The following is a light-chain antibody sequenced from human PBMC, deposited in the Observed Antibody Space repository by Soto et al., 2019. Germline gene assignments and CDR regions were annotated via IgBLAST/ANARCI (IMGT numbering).Light chain of an antibody. CDR1: SSDVGGYDY. Sequence: QSALTQPASVSGSPGQSLTISCTGTSSDVGGYDYVSWYQHHPGNAPRLMIYDVSNRPSGISNRFSASKSGNTASLTISGLQAEDEADYYCSSYTSSSSVVFGGGTKLTVL. V-gene: IGLV2-14*03. CDR2: DVS. CDR3: SSYTSSSSVV. J-gene: IGLJ2*01.